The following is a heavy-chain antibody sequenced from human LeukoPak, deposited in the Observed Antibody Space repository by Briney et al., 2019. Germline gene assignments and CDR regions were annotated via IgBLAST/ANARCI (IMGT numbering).Heavy chain of an antibody. Sequence: GGSLRLSCAASGFTVSSNYMSWVRQAPGKGLEWVSVIYSGGGTYYADSVKGRFAISRDNSKNTLYLQMNSLRAEHTAVYYCARDGPGGTRPPTHGTWGQGTLVTVSS. CDR3: ARDGPGGTRPPTHGT. V-gene: IGHV3-66*01. J-gene: IGHJ4*02. CDR2: IYSGGGT. CDR1: GFTVSSNY. D-gene: IGHD3-16*01.